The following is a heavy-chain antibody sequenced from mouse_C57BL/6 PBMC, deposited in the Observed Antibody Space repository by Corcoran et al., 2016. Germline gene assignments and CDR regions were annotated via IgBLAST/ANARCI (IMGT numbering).Heavy chain of an antibody. V-gene: IGHV1-76*01. Sequence: QVQLKQSGAELVRPGASVKLSCKASGYTFTDYYINWVKQRPGQGLEWIARIYPGSGNTYYNEKFKGKATLTAEKSSSTAYMQLSSLTSEDSAVYFCARGEDYESGFAYWGQGTLVTVSA. CDR2: IYPGSGNT. J-gene: IGHJ3*01. D-gene: IGHD2-4*01. CDR1: GYTFTDYY. CDR3: ARGEDYESGFAY.